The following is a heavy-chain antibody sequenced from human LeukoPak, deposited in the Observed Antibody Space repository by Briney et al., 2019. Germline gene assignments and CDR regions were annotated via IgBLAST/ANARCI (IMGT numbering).Heavy chain of an antibody. Sequence: SETLSLTCAVYGGSLSDYYWSWIRQSPGKGLEWIGEISHRGRTYYNLSLKSRVTISIDTSKNQFSLKLSSVTAADTAVYYCARDKSRFYYGSGGRTIAWFDPWGQGTLVTVSS. CDR1: GGSLSDYY. J-gene: IGHJ5*02. D-gene: IGHD3-10*01. V-gene: IGHV4-34*01. CDR2: ISHRGRT. CDR3: ARDKSRFYYGSGGRTIAWFDP.